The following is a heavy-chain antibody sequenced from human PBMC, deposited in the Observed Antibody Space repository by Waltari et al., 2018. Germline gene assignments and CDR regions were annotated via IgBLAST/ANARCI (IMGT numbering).Heavy chain of an antibody. CDR3: AKSHCTGGGCDRQYYFDY. CDR2: MSGSGGST. D-gene: IGHD2-8*02. V-gene: IGHV3-23*04. Sequence: EVQLVESGGGLVQPGGSLRLSCAASGFTFSSYAMRWVRPAPGKGLWWVSGMSGSGGSTYYADSVKGRFSISRDKSKNTLYLQMNSLRAEDTAVYYCAKSHCTGGGCDRQYYFDYWGQGTLVTVSS. J-gene: IGHJ4*02. CDR1: GFTFSSYA.